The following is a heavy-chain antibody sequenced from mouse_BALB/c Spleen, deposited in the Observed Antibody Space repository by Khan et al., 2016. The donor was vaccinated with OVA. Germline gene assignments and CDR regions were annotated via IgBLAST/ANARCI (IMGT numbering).Heavy chain of an antibody. CDR3: ARDGSRYNYAMDY. V-gene: IGHV3-2*02. J-gene: IGHJ4*01. CDR2: ISSSGST. Sequence: EVQLQESGPGLVKPSQSLSLTCTVTGYSITSDYAWNWIRQFPGNKLGWMGYISSSGSTNYNPALKSRISITRDTSNNQFFLQLNSVTTEDTATYYCARDGSRYNYAMDYWGQGTSVTVSS. CDR1: GYSITSDYA. D-gene: IGHD2-3*01.